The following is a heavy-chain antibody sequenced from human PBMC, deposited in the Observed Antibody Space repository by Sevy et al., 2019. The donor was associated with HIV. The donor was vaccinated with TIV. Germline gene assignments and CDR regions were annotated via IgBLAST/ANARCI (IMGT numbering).Heavy chain of an antibody. CDR2: ISYDGNKI. CDR1: GFTFSNFG. Sequence: GGSLRLSCAASGFTFSNFGMHWVRQAPGKGLEWLADISYDGNKIYYVDSGKGRFTFSRDNSKNTPYLQMNSLRAEDTAVYFFAKDGEFCSGGGCYHGGIDYWGQGTLVTVSS. J-gene: IGHJ4*02. D-gene: IGHD2-15*01. CDR3: AKDGEFCSGGGCYHGGIDY. V-gene: IGHV3-30*18.